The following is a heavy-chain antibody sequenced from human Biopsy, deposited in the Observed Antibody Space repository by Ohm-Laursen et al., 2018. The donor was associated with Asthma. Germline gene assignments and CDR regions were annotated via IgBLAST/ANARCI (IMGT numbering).Heavy chain of an antibody. CDR2: INSVFGTT. V-gene: IGHV1-69*13. J-gene: IGHJ4*02. CDR1: GGTFNTYV. CDR3: AREAGSCISRTCYSLDF. D-gene: IGHD2-2*01. Sequence: SPVKVSCKSLGGTFNTYVIGWVRQAPGQGLEWMGGINSVFGTTTYPQKFQDRVTITADDSTSTVYMELSSLRSEDTAVYYCAREAGSCISRTCYSLDFWGQGTLVTVSS.